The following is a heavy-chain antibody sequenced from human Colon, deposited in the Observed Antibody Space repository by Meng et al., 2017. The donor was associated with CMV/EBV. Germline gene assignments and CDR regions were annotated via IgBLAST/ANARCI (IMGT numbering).Heavy chain of an antibody. Sequence: HESAPTLVQPSETPPSLCTFSVGPIRGHSWTWIRRPAGEGLQWLGRIYSNGRIDENYSLRSRVTISVDTSKNQLSLRLTSVTAADTAVYYCGRAGARGVPIDVWGRGTLVTVSS. CDR1: VGPIRGHS. J-gene: IGHJ1*01. D-gene: IGHD3-10*01. CDR2: IYSNGRI. CDR3: GRAGARGVPIDV. V-gene: IGHV4-4*07.